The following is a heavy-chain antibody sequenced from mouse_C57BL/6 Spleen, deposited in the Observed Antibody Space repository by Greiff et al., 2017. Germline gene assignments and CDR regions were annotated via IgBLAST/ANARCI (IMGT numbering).Heavy chain of an antibody. J-gene: IGHJ4*01. Sequence: QVQLQQPGAELVKPGASVKLSCKASGYTFTSYWMQWVKQRPGQGLEWIGEIDPSDSYTNYNQKFKGKATLTVDTSSSTAYMQLSSLTSEDSAVYYCARCPRYYAMDYWGQGTSVTVSS. CDR2: IDPSDSYT. CDR3: ARCPRYYAMDY. V-gene: IGHV1-50*01. CDR1: GYTFTSYW.